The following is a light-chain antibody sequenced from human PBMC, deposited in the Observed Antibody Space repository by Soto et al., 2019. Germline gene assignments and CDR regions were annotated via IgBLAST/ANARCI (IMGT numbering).Light chain of an antibody. Sequence: QSALTQPASVSGSPGQSITISCTGTSSDVGAYNYVSWYQQHPGKAPKLMIYDVTNRPSGVSSRFSGSKSGNTATLTISRVEAGDEADYYCQVWHSGSDQYVFGAGTKVTVL. CDR3: QVWHSGSDQYV. CDR2: DVT. CDR1: SSDVGAYNY. J-gene: IGLJ1*01. V-gene: IGLV2-14*01.